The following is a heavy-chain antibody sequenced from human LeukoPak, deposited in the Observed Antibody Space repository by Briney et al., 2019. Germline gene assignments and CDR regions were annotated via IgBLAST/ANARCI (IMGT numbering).Heavy chain of an antibody. J-gene: IGHJ5*02. V-gene: IGHV1-2*06. D-gene: IGHD2-2*01. Sequence: SVKVSCKATDYIFSGHFIHWVRQAPGQGLEWIGRIDPNSGGTSFAPKFQGRVTMTRDTSISTAYMEVTRLTSDDTAVYYCARRPPMSPADNWLDPWGQGTLVTVSS. CDR3: ARRPPMSPADNWLDP. CDR1: DYIFSGHF. CDR2: IDPNSGGT.